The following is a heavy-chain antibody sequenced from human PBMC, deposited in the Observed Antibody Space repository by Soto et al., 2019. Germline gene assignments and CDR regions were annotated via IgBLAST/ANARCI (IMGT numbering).Heavy chain of an antibody. J-gene: IGHJ4*02. D-gene: IGHD6-13*01. Sequence: ASVKVSCKASGYTFTSYYMHWVRQAPGQGLEWMGIINPSGGSTSYAQKFQGRVTMTRDTSTSTVYMELSSLRSEDTAVYYCARDTRIAAAGSEVESHYWGQGTPVIVSS. CDR1: GYTFTSYY. CDR3: ARDTRIAAAGSEVESHY. V-gene: IGHV1-46*01. CDR2: INPSGGST.